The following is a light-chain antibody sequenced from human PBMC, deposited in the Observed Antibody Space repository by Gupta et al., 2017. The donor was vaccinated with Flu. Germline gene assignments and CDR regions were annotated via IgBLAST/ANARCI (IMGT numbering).Light chain of an antibody. J-gene: IGKJ5*01. Sequence: DIQITQSPSFLSASVGDRVTNTCQASQDISNYLNWYQQKPGKAPKLLIYDASNLETGVTSWFSGSGSGTDFTITISSQHPEVIATYYCQQYDNLPITFGEGTRLEIK. CDR2: DAS. CDR3: QQYDNLPIT. V-gene: IGKV1-33*01. CDR1: QDISNY.